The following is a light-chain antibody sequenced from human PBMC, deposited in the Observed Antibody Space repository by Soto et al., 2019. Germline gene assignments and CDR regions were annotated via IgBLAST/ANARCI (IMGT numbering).Light chain of an antibody. Sequence: DIVLTPSPATLSVSPGDRVTLSCRASESLFGFLAWYQQKPGQAPRLLTYGVSTRATGIPARFSGGGSATDFTLTISSLQAEDSAFYFCQSYNDWPFASGLGTRLEL. J-gene: IGKJ2*01. CDR1: ESLFGF. CDR3: QSYNDWPFA. V-gene: IGKV3-15*01. CDR2: GVS.